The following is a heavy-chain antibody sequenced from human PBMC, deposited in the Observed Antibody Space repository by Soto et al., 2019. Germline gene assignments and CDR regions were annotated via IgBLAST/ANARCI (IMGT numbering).Heavy chain of an antibody. CDR3: AKARYYGSGSYCDY. V-gene: IGHV3-30*18. CDR2: ISYDGSNK. D-gene: IGHD3-10*01. J-gene: IGHJ4*02. Sequence: QVQLVESGGGVVQPGRSLRLSCAASGFTFSSYGMHWVRQAPGKGLEWVAVISYDGSNKYYADSVKGRFTISRDNSKNTLYLQMNSLRAEDTAVYYCAKARYYGSGSYCDYWGQGTLVTVSS. CDR1: GFTFSSYG.